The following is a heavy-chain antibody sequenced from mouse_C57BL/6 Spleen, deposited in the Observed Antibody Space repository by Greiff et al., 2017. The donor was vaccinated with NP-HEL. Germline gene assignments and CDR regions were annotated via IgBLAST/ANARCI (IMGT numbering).Heavy chain of an antibody. V-gene: IGHV5-4*01. J-gene: IGHJ4*01. CDR3: AREAKNYYAMDY. CDR1: GFTFSSYA. CDR2: ISDGGSYT. Sequence: EVKLVESGGGLVKPGGSLKLSCAASGFTFSSYAMSWVRQTPEKRLEWVATISDGGSYTYYPDNVKGRFTISRDNAKNNLYLQMSHLKSEDTAMYYCAREAKNYYAMDYWGQGTSVTVSS.